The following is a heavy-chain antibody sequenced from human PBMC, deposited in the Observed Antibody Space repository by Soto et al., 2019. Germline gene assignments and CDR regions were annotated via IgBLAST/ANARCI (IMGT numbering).Heavy chain of an antibody. J-gene: IGHJ4*02. D-gene: IGHD2-15*01. Sequence: GESLKISCKGSGYSFTNYWIHWVRQMAGKGLEWMGRIDPDDSYTNYSPSFQGHVTISVDRSISTAYLQWSSLQASDTAIYYCARLPPPTYCSGSTCSGYWGQGTLVTVSS. CDR1: GYSFTNYW. CDR3: ARLPPPTYCSGSTCSGY. V-gene: IGHV5-10-1*01. CDR2: IDPDDSYT.